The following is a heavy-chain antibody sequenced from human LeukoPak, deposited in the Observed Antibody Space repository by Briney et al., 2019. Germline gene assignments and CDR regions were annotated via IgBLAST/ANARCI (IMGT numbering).Heavy chain of an antibody. CDR3: AKVFDSSGYLVLDY. CDR2: INWNGGST. J-gene: IGHJ4*02. CDR1: GFTFDDYG. V-gene: IGHV3-20*04. Sequence: GGSLRLSCAASGFTFDDYGMSWVRQAPGKGLEWVSGINWNGGSTGYADSVKGRFTISRDNSKNTLYLQMNSLRAEDTAVYYCAKVFDSSGYLVLDYWGQGTLVTVSS. D-gene: IGHD3-22*01.